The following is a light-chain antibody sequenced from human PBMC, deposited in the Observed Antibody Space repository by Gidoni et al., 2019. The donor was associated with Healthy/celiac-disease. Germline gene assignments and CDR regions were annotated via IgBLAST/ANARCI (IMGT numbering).Light chain of an antibody. CDR1: QDISNY. V-gene: IGKV1-33*01. CDR2: DAS. J-gene: IGKJ4*01. CDR3: QQYDNLLT. Sequence: DNQLTQAPSPLSASVGDRVTITCQASQDISNYLNWYQQKPGKAPKLLIYDASNLETGVPSRFSGSGSGTDFTFTISSLQPEDIATYYCQQYDNLLTFGGGTKVEIK.